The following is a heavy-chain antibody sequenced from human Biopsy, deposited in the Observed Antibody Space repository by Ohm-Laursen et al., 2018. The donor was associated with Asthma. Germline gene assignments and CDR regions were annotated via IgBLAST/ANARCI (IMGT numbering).Heavy chain of an antibody. J-gene: IGHJ4*02. D-gene: IGHD7-27*01. V-gene: IGHV4-39*01. CDR3: ARHWDWGSFFDY. CDR2: ISYTGSA. CDR1: GGSMSSSSYY. Sequence: GTLSLTCTVSGGSMSSSSYYWGRIRQPPGKGLEWMGSISYTGSAYHNPSLKSRVTISVDTSKNLFSLKLSSVTAADTAVYYCARHWDWGSFFDYWGQGTPVTVPS.